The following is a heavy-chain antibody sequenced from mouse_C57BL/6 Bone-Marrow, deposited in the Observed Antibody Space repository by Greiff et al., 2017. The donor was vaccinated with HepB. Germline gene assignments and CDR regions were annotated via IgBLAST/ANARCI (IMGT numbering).Heavy chain of an antibody. D-gene: IGHD2-3*01. J-gene: IGHJ4*01. V-gene: IGHV5-15*01. CDR2: ISNLAYSI. CDR3: ARGGWLPNYYAMDY. CDR1: GFTFSDYG. Sequence: EVKLMESGGGLVQPGGSLKLSCAASGFTFSDYGMAWVRQAPRKGPEWVAFISNLAYSIYYADTVTGRFTISRENAKNTLYLEMSSLRSEDMAMYYCARGGWLPNYYAMDYWGQGTSVTVSS.